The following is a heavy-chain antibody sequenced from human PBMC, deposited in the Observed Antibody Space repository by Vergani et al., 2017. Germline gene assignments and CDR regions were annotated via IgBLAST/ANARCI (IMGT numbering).Heavy chain of an antibody. D-gene: IGHD3-10*01. Sequence: QVQLVQSGAEVKKPGASVKVSCKASGYTFTSYGISWVRQAPGQGLEWMGWISAYNGNTNYAQKLQGRVTMTTDTSTSTAYMKLRSLRADDTAVYYCAGDNCLDYYGAGSPPVGYWGQGTLVTVSS. J-gene: IGHJ4*02. CDR2: ISAYNGNT. V-gene: IGHV1-18*01. CDR1: GYTFTSYG. CDR3: AGDNCLDYYGAGSPPVGY.